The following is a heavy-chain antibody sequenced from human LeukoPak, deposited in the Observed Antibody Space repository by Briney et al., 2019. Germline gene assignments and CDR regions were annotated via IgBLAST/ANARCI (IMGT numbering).Heavy chain of an antibody. CDR1: GYTFTSYY. V-gene: IGHV1-46*01. D-gene: IGHD3-10*01. CDR2: INPSGGST. Sequence: ASVKVSCEASGYTFTSYYMHWVRQAPGQGPEWMGIINPSGGSTSYAQKFQGRVTTTRDMSTSTVYMELSSLRSEDTAVYYCARDLFGSETALGYWGQGTLVTVSS. CDR3: ARDLFGSETALGY. J-gene: IGHJ4*02.